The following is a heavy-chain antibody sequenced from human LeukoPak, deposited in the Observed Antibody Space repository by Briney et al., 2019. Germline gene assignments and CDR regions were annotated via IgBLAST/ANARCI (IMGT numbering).Heavy chain of an antibody. V-gene: IGHV4-39*01. CDR2: IYYGGTT. CDR1: GGSISSSNYY. J-gene: IGHJ4*02. Sequence: SETLSLTCSVSGGSISSSNYYWGWSRQPPGEGLEWIGSIYYGGTTYYNPSLKSRVTISVDTSKNQFSLKLSSVTAADTAVYYCARRNYYDSSAYYIFDYWGQGTLVTVSS. CDR3: ARRNYYDSSAYYIFDY. D-gene: IGHD3-22*01.